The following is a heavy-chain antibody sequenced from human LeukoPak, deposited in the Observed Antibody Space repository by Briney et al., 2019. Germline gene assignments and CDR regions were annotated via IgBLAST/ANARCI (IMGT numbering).Heavy chain of an antibody. Sequence: SETLSLTCTVSGASISSYYWTWIRQPAGKGLEWIGRIYTSGTTNYNPSLKSRVAMSVDTSKNQFSLKLSSVTAADTAVYYCARLSADSSSSRGFDYWGQGTLVTVSS. V-gene: IGHV4-4*07. CDR3: ARLSADSSSSRGFDY. CDR1: GASISSYY. CDR2: IYTSGTT. D-gene: IGHD2-2*01. J-gene: IGHJ4*02.